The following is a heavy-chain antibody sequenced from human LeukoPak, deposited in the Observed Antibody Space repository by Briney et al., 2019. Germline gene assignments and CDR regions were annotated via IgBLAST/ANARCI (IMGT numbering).Heavy chain of an antibody. D-gene: IGHD6-13*01. V-gene: IGHV4-38-2*02. J-gene: IGHJ4*02. CDR2: IYHSGST. CDR1: GYSISSGYY. Sequence: PSETLSLTCTVSGYSISSGYYWGWIRQPPGKGLEWIGSIYHSGSTYYNPSLKSRVTISVDTSKNQFSLRLSSVTAADTAVYYCARVTGYMTEDYFDYWGQGTLITVSS. CDR3: ARVTGYMTEDYFDY.